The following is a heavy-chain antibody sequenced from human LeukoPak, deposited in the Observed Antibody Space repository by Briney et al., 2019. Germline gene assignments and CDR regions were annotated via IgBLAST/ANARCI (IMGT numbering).Heavy chain of an antibody. CDR3: ARADNLNAFDY. J-gene: IGHJ4*02. V-gene: IGHV4-31*03. CDR1: GGSISSGGYF. Sequence: PSETLSLTCTVSGGSISSGGYFWPWIRQHPGKGLEWIGYINSRGSTFHNPSLKSRVTISVDTSKNQFSLKLSSVTAADTAVYYCARADNLNAFDYWGQGTLLTVSP. D-gene: IGHD1-1*01. CDR2: INSRGST.